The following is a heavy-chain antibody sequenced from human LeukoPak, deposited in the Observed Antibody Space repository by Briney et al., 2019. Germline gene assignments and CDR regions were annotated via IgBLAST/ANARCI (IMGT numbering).Heavy chain of an antibody. CDR1: SGSISGYF. V-gene: IGHV4-4*07. CDR2: VYTSGSA. Sequence: TSETLPLTCTVSSGSISGYFWTWIRQPAGKRQEWIGRVYTSGSANYNPSLKSRVTMSVDTSKKQVSLNLSSVTAADTAVYYCARERQSHFDYWGQGTLVTVSS. CDR3: ARERQSHFDY. J-gene: IGHJ4*02. D-gene: IGHD6-19*01.